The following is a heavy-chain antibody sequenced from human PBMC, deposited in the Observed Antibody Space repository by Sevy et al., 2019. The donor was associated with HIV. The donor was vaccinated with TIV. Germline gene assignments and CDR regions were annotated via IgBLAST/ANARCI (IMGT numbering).Heavy chain of an antibody. CDR2: ISYDGSNK. CDR1: GFTFSSYA. V-gene: IGHV3-30-3*01. CDR3: AREQVTAMAVGLDY. D-gene: IGHD5-18*01. J-gene: IGHJ4*02. Sequence: GESLRLSCAASGFTFSSYAMHWVRQAPGKGLEWVAVISYDGSNKYYADSVKGRFTISRDNSKNTLYLQMNSLRAEDTAVYYCAREQVTAMAVGLDYWGQGTLVTVSS.